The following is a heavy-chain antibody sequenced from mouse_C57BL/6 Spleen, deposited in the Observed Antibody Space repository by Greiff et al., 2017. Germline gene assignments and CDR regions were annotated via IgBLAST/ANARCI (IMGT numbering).Heavy chain of an antibody. CDR2: INYDGSST. J-gene: IGHJ3*01. Sequence: EVQLVESEGGLVQPGSSMKLSCTASGFTFSDYYMAWVRQVPEKGLEWVANINYDGSSTYYLDSLKSRFLLSRDNAKNILYLQLSSLKSEDTATYYCARGYGYDEGAWFAYWGQGTLVTVSA. D-gene: IGHD2-2*01. V-gene: IGHV5-16*01. CDR1: GFTFSDYY. CDR3: ARGYGYDEGAWFAY.